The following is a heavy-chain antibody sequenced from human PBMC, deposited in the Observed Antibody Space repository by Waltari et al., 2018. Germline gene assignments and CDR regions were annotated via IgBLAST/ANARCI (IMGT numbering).Heavy chain of an antibody. CDR1: GYSISSGYY. CDR3: ARDHISYGGNYFDY. Sequence: QVQLQESGPGLVKPSETLSLTCTVSGYSISSGYYWGWIRQPPGKGLEWIGGIYHSGSTYYSPSLYSRVTISVDTSKNQFSLNLSSVTVADTAVYYCARDHISYGGNYFDYWGQGTLVTVSS. V-gene: IGHV4-38-2*02. J-gene: IGHJ4*02. CDR2: IYHSGST. D-gene: IGHD5-18*01.